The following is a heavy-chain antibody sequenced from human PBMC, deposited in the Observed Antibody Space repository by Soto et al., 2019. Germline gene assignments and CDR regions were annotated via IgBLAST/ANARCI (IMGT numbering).Heavy chain of an antibody. CDR2: INPNSGGT. CDR3: AREPLTQSYRYGMDV. V-gene: IGHV1-2*04. CDR1: GYTFTGYY. D-gene: IGHD3-10*01. Sequence: ASVKVSCKASGYTFTGYYMHWVRQAPGQGLEWMGWINPNSGGTNYAQKFQGWVTMTRDTSISTAYMELSRLRSDDTAVYYCAREPLTQSYRYGMDVWGQGTTVTVS. J-gene: IGHJ6*02.